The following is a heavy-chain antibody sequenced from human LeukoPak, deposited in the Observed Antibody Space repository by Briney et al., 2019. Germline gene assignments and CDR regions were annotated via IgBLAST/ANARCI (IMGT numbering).Heavy chain of an antibody. Sequence: ASVKVSCKASGYTFTGYYIHWVRQAPGQGLEWMGWINPNSGGTNYAQKFQGRVTMTRDTSISTAYMELSRLRSDDTAVYYCARDQDPSSSQTTGFDPWGQGTLVTVSS. CDR1: GYTFTGYY. CDR3: ARDQDPSSSQTTGFDP. D-gene: IGHD6-13*01. V-gene: IGHV1-2*02. J-gene: IGHJ5*02. CDR2: INPNSGGT.